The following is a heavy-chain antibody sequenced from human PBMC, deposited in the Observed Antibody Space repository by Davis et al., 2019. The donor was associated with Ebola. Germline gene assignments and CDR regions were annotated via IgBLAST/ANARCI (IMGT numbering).Heavy chain of an antibody. CDR3: VISLTQAASY. CDR1: GFTFSSYA. V-gene: IGHV3-23*01. J-gene: IGHJ4*02. D-gene: IGHD1-14*01. CDR2: ISGSGGST. Sequence: GESLKISCAASGFTFSSYAMSWVRQAPGKGLEWVSAISGSGGSTYYADSVKGRFTISRDNSKNTLYLQMSSLRAEDTAVYYCVISLTQAASYWGQGTLVTVSS.